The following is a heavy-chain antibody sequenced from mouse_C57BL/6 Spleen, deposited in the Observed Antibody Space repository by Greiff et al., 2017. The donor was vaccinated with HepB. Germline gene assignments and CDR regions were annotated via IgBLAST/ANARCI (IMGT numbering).Heavy chain of an antibody. CDR2: IDPSDSET. Sequence: QVQLQQPGAELVRPGSSVKLSCKASGYTFTSYWMHWVKQRPIQGLEWIGNIDPSDSETPYNQKFKDKATLTVDKSSSTAYMQLSSLTSEDSAVYYCARMGYGSSPYYYAMDYWGQGTSVTVSS. CDR3: ARMGYGSSPYYYAMDY. CDR1: GYTFTSYW. D-gene: IGHD1-1*01. J-gene: IGHJ4*01. V-gene: IGHV1-52*01.